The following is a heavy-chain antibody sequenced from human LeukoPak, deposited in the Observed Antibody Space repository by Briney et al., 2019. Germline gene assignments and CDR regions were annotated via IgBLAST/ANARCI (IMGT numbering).Heavy chain of an antibody. Sequence: GRSLRLSCAASGFTFSSYAMHWVRQAPGKGLEWVAVISYDGSNKYYADSVKGRFTISRDNSKNTLYLQMNSLRAEDTAVYYCARDMGKYGDYDAFDTWGQGTMVTVSS. D-gene: IGHD4-17*01. J-gene: IGHJ3*02. CDR1: GFTFSSYA. CDR2: ISYDGSNK. V-gene: IGHV3-30-3*01. CDR3: ARDMGKYGDYDAFDT.